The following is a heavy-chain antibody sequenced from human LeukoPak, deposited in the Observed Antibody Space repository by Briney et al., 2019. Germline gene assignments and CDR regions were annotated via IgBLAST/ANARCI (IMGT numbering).Heavy chain of an antibody. D-gene: IGHD1-26*01. CDR2: MYGTSNI. CDR3: ARGVLGLKPLDY. Sequence: GGSLRLSCAASGFTVSTTYMAWVRQAPEKGLEWVSFMYGTSNIYYADSVKGRFTISRDDSNNTLYLQMNSLEAADTAVYYCARGVLGLKPLDYWGQGTLVTVS. V-gene: IGHV3-53*01. J-gene: IGHJ4*02. CDR1: GFTVSTTY.